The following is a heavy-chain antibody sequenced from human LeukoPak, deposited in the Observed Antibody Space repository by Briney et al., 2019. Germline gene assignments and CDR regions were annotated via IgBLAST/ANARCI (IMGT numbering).Heavy chain of an antibody. V-gene: IGHV1-2*02. CDR2: INPNSGGT. J-gene: IGHJ6*03. D-gene: IGHD4-17*01. Sequence: ASVKVSCKASEYTFTDYYHIHWVRQAPGQGLEWMGWINPNSGGTNYAQKFQGRVTMTSDTSISTAYMEMSRLRSDDTAVYYCARDGYDYGIYYMDVWGKGTTVTISS. CDR3: ARDGYDYGIYYMDV. CDR1: EYTFTDYYH.